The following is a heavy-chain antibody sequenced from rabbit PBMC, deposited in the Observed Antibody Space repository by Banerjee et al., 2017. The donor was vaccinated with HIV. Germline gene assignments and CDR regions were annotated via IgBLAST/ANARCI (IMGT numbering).Heavy chain of an antibody. Sequence: QELLEEAGGDLVKPEGPLTLTYTASGFSFNYKYVMVCVRQAPGKGLEWIACISTSSGNTVYASWVKGRFSISKTTSTTVTLQRTSLTAADTATYSCARDLAGVIGWKFSLGGPGTLVTV. CDR2: ISTSSGNT. V-gene: IGHV1S45*01. CDR3: ARDLAGVIGWKFSL. CDR1: GFSFNYKYV. J-gene: IGHJ6*01. D-gene: IGHD4-1*01.